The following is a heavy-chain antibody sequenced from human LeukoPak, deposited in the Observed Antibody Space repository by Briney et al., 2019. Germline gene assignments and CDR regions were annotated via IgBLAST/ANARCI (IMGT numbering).Heavy chain of an antibody. CDR1: GFTFSSYA. CDR2: ISYDGSNK. CDR3: ARDLRFGYSYGIDRY. D-gene: IGHD5-18*01. J-gene: IGHJ4*02. Sequence: GGSLRLSCAASGFTFSSYAMHWVRQAPGKGLEWVAVISYDGSNKYYADSVKGRFTISRDSSKNTLYLQMNSLRAEDTAVYYCARDLRFGYSYGIDRYWGQGTLVTVSS. V-gene: IGHV3-30-3*01.